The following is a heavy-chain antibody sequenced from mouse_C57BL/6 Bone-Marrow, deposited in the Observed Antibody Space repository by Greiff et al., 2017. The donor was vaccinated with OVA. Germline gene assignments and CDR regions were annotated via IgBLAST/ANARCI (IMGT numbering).Heavy chain of an antibody. CDR2: IDPSDSYN. CDR1: GYTFTSYW. D-gene: IGHD2-4*01. Sequence: QVQLQQPGAELVMPGASVKLSCKASGYTFTSYWMHWVKQRPGQGLEWIGEIDPSDSYNNYNQKFKGKSTLTVDTSSSTAYRQLSSLTSEDSAVYYCARLITTVKEAWFAYWGQGTLVTVSA. CDR3: ARLITTVKEAWFAY. J-gene: IGHJ3*01. V-gene: IGHV1-69*01.